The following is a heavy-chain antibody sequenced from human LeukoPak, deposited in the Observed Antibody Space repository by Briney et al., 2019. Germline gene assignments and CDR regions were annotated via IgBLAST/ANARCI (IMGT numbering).Heavy chain of an antibody. CDR1: GFTFSNAW. J-gene: IGHJ4*02. V-gene: IGHV3-30*02. CDR3: AKDSRRWKTYYYESSGLYYFAY. Sequence: GGSLRLTCAASGFTFSNAWMSWVRQAPGKGLEWVAFIRYDGSNKYYADSVKGRFTISRDNSKNTQYLQMNSLRVEDTAVYYCAKDSRRWKTYYYESSGLYYFAYWGQGTLVTVSS. CDR2: IRYDGSNK. D-gene: IGHD3-22*01.